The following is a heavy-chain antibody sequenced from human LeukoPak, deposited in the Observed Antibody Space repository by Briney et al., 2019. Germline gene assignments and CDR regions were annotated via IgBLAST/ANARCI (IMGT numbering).Heavy chain of an antibody. CDR2: ISSSGSTI. D-gene: IGHD1-7*01. CDR3: ARETAGTTFDY. J-gene: IGHJ4*02. Sequence: GGSLRLSCAASGFTFSSFEMNWVRQAPGKGREWVSYISSSGSTIYYADSVKGRFTISRDNAKNALYLQMNSLRAEDTAVYYCARETAGTTFDYWGQGTLVTVSS. CDR1: GFTFSSFE. V-gene: IGHV3-48*03.